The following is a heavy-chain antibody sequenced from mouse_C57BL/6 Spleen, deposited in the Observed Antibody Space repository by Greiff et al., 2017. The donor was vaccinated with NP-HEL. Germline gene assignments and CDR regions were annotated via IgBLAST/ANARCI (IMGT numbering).Heavy chain of an antibody. D-gene: IGHD2-3*01. CDR1: GFSFNTYA. CDR2: IRSKSNNYAT. CDR3: VRHGGLLRGAMDY. V-gene: IGHV10-1*01. J-gene: IGHJ4*01. Sequence: EVQLVESGGGLVQPKGSLKLSCAASGFSFNTYAMNWVRQAPGKGLEWVARIRSKSNNYATYYADSVKDRFTISRDDSESMLYLQMNNLKTEDTAMYYCVRHGGLLRGAMDYWGQGTSVTVSS.